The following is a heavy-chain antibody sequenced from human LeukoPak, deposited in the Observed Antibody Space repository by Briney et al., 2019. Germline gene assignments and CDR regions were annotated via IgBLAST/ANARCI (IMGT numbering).Heavy chain of an antibody. CDR1: GFTFSNYA. Sequence: GGSLRLSCAASGFTFSNYAMSWVRQAPGKGLEWVSAITGSGGITYYADSVKGRFAISRDNSKNTVFLQMNSLRAEDTAVYYCAKWGDYDVLTGYYVSDYWGQGTLVTVSS. D-gene: IGHD3-9*01. J-gene: IGHJ4*02. V-gene: IGHV3-23*01. CDR2: ITGSGGIT. CDR3: AKWGDYDVLTGYYVSDY.